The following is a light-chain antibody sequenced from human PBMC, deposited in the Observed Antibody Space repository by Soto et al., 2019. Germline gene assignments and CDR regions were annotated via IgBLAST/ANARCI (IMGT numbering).Light chain of an antibody. Sequence: DIVMTQSPDSLAVSLGERATINCKSSQSVLYSSNNKNYLAWYQQRPGQPPKLLIYWASTRESGVPDRFSGSGSGTDFTLTISSLQAEDVAVYYCQQHYDIPITFGPGTKVDIK. CDR1: QSVLYSSNNKNY. CDR2: WAS. CDR3: QQHYDIPIT. V-gene: IGKV4-1*01. J-gene: IGKJ3*01.